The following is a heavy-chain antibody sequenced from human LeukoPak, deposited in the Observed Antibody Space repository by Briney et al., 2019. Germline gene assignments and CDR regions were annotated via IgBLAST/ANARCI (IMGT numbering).Heavy chain of an antibody. D-gene: IGHD3-10*01. Sequence: GGSLRLSCAASGFTFSSYSMNWVRQAPGKGLEWVAVISYDGSNKYYADSVKGRFTISRDNSKNTLYLQMNSLRAEDTAVYYCARSARYGSGLFDYWGQGTLVTVSS. CDR2: ISYDGSNK. CDR1: GFTFSSYS. V-gene: IGHV3-30*03. CDR3: ARSARYGSGLFDY. J-gene: IGHJ4*02.